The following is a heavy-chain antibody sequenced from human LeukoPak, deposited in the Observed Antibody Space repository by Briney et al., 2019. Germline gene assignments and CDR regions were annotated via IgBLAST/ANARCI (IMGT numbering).Heavy chain of an antibody. CDR1: GFTFSSYS. CDR3: ARPPYDSRGYYPFYFDY. J-gene: IGHJ4*02. Sequence: GGSLRLSCAASGFTFSSYSMNWVRQAPGKGLEWVSSISSSSSYIYYAGSVKGRFTISRDNAKNSLYLQMNSLRAEDTAVYYCARPPYDSRGYYPFYFDYWGQGTLVTVSS. V-gene: IGHV3-21*01. D-gene: IGHD3-22*01. CDR2: ISSSSSYI.